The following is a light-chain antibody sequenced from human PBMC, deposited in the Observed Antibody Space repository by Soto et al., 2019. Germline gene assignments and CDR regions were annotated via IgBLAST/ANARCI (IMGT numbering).Light chain of an antibody. V-gene: IGKV2-28*01. J-gene: IGKJ4*01. CDR3: MQALQTPLT. CDR2: LAF. Sequence: DIVMTQSPLSLPVTPGEPASISCRSSQSLLHSDGYSYLDWYLQKPGQSPQLLIYLAFNRASGVPDRFSGSGSGTDFTLRISRVEAEDVGVYYCMQALQTPLTFGGGTKVEIK. CDR1: QSLLHSDGYSY.